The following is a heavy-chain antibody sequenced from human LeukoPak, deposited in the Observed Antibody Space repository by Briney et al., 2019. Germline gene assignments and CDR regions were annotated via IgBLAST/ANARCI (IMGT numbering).Heavy chain of an antibody. Sequence: GGSLRLSCTASGFTFSSYAMTWVRQAPGKGLEWVADISGSGSSPNYADSVKGRFTISRDNSNNTLYLQMKTLSPEDTAVYYCAKDQRAVAGTCFDNWGQGTLVTVSS. CDR3: AKDQRAVAGTCFDN. CDR1: GFTFSSYA. CDR2: ISGSGSSP. V-gene: IGHV3-23*01. D-gene: IGHD6-19*01. J-gene: IGHJ4*02.